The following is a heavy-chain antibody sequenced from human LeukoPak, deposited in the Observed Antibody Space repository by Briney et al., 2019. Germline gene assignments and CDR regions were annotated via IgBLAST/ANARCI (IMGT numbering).Heavy chain of an antibody. Sequence: SETLSLTCTVSGGSISSYYWSWIRQPPGKGLEWIGYMYHIRNTNYNPSLKSRVTISLDTSKNQFSLKLSSVTAADTAVYYCARAGYTSNWHFDYWGQGTLVTVSS. J-gene: IGHJ4*02. V-gene: IGHV4-59*01. CDR2: MYHIRNT. D-gene: IGHD6-13*01. CDR3: ARAGYTSNWHFDY. CDR1: GGSISSYY.